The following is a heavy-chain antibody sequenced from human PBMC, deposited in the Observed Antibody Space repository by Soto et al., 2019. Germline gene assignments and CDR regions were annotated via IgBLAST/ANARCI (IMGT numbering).Heavy chain of an antibody. CDR3: ARITTFLTFDI. CDR1: GGSISSYY. J-gene: IGHJ3*02. V-gene: IGHV4-59*01. CDR2: IYYSGST. D-gene: IGHD1-1*01. Sequence: SETLSLTCTVSGGSISSYYWSWIRQPPGKGLEWIGYIYYSGSTNYNPSLKSRVTISLDTSKNQFSVKLSSVTAADTAVYYCARITTFLTFDIWGQGTMVTVSS.